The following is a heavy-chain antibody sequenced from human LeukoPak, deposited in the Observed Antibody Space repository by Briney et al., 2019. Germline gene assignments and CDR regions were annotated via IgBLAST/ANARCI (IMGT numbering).Heavy chain of an antibody. J-gene: IGHJ6*03. CDR1: GFTFTGYA. CDR2: TTGSGGSS. CDR3: AKGVVVVAASYYYMDV. D-gene: IGHD2-15*01. Sequence: PGGSLRLSCAASGFTFTGYAMTWVRQAPGKGLEWVSTTTGSGGSSYYADSVMGRFTISRDNSKNTLFLQTNGLRAEDTAVYYCAKGVVVVAASYYYMDVWGKGTTVTVSS. V-gene: IGHV3-23*01.